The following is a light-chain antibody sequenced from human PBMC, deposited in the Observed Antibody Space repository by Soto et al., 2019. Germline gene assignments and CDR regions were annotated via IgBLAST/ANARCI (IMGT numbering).Light chain of an antibody. CDR3: TSFTSSSTWV. J-gene: IGLJ3*02. V-gene: IGLV2-14*03. Sequence: QSALTQPASVSGCPGQSITISCTGTSSDVGGYNYVSWFQQHPGKAPKLKIYEVSNRPSGVSNRFSGSKSGYTASLTISELQAEDEADYYCTSFTSSSTWVFGGGTKLTVL. CDR2: EVS. CDR1: SSDVGGYNY.